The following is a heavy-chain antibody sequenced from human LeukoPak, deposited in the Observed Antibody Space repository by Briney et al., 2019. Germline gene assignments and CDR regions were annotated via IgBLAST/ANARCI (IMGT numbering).Heavy chain of an antibody. V-gene: IGHV1-69*01. CDR1: GGTFISNA. Sequence: ASVKVSCKASGGTFISNAVSWVRQAPGQGLEWMGGIIPIFGTANYAQKFQGRVTITADESTSTAYMELSSLRSEDTAVYYCARDKRIAAAGTLNYYYMDVWGKGTTVTISS. CDR3: ARDKRIAAAGTLNYYYMDV. J-gene: IGHJ6*03. D-gene: IGHD6-13*01. CDR2: IIPIFGTA.